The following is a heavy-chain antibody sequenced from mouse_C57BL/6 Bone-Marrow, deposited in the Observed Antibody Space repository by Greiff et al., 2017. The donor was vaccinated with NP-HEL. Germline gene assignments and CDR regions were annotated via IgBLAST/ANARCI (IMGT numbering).Heavy chain of an antibody. CDR2: INPSSGYT. D-gene: IGHD1-1*01. Sequence: VKLQQSGAELARPGASVKMSCKASGYTFTSYTMHWVKQRPGQGLEWIGYINPSSGYTKYNQKFKDKATLTADKSSSTAYMQLSSLTSEDSAVYYCAREVYGSTYAMDYWGQGTSVTVSS. J-gene: IGHJ4*01. CDR1: GYTFTSYT. V-gene: IGHV1-4*01. CDR3: AREVYGSTYAMDY.